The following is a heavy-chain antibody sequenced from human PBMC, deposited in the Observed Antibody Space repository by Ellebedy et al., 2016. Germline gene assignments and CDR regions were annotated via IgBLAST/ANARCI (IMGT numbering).Heavy chain of an antibody. CDR3: ARNSYGPKHWYFDL. CDR2: INSDGSST. J-gene: IGHJ2*01. CDR1: GFTFSSYW. V-gene: IGHV3-74*01. D-gene: IGHD5-18*01. Sequence: GGSLRLSXAASGFTFSSYWMHWVRQAPGKGLVWVSRINSDGSSTSYADSVKGRFTISRDNAKNTLYLQMNSLRAEDTAVYYCARNSYGPKHWYFDLWGRGTLVTVSS.